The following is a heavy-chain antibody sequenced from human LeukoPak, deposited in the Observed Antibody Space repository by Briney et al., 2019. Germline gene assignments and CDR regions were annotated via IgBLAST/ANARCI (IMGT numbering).Heavy chain of an antibody. CDR2: IYYSGSN. D-gene: IGHD6-13*01. V-gene: IGHV4-59*01. Sequence: SETLSLTCTVSGGSISSYYWSWLRQPPGRGLEWIGYIYYSGSNNYNPSLKSRVTISVDTSKNQFSLKLSSVTAADTAVYYCARVVAAAGHYYFDYWGQGTLVTVSS. CDR3: ARVVAAAGHYYFDY. CDR1: GGSISSYY. J-gene: IGHJ4*02.